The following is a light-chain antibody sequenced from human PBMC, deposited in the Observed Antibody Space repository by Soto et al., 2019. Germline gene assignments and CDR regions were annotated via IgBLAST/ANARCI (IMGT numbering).Light chain of an antibody. J-gene: IGLJ1*01. Sequence: QSALTQPASVSGSPGQSITISCTGTSSDVGGYNYVSWYQQHPGKAPKLMIYDVSNRPSGVSNRFSGSKSGNTASLTISGLQAEDEADYYCSSYTSSSTLEVFGTGTKLTL. CDR1: SSDVGGYNY. CDR2: DVS. CDR3: SSYTSSSTLEV. V-gene: IGLV2-14*01.